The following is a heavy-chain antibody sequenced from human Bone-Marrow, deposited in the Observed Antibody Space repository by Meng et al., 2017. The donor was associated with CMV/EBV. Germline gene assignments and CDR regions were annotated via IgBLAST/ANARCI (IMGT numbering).Heavy chain of an antibody. J-gene: IGHJ3*02. V-gene: IGHV3-21*01. CDR3: ARETGYRYNYDTIGYGGFYI. CDR2: ISSSSSYV. Sequence: GESLKISCAASGFTFSRYWMSWVRQAPGKGLEWVSSISSSSSYVYYADSLKGRFTISRDNAKNSLYLQMNSLRAEETAVYYCARETGYRYNYDTIGYGGFYIWSQGTMVTVSS. D-gene: IGHD3-22*01. CDR1: GFTFSRYW.